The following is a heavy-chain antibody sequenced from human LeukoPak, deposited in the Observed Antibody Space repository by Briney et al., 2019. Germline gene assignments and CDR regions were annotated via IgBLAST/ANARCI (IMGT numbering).Heavy chain of an antibody. CDR3: ASASGYSYYYYYGMDV. D-gene: IGHD5-12*01. J-gene: IGHJ6*02. CDR2: YIPIFTRT. Sequence: GASVKVSCKAYGDTFSFYALSWVRQAPGQRLEWMGGYIPIFTRTDYAQRFQGRVTITADKSTSTAYMELSSLRSEDTAVYYCASASGYSYYYYYGMDVWGQGTTVTVSS. V-gene: IGHV1-69*06. CDR1: GDTFSFYA.